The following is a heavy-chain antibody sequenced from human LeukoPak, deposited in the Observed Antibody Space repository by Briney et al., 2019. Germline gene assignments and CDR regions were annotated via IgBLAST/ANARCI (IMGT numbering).Heavy chain of an antibody. Sequence: PSETLSLTCTVSGGSIRSYYWNWIRQPPGKGRGWLGYFFYNGATNYNPSLQSRITMSVDTSKNQLSLNLSSVTAADTAVYSCARGGPGSGRYFYMDVWGRGTTVTVSS. V-gene: IGHV4-59*01. CDR1: GGSIRSYY. CDR3: ARGGPGSGRYFYMDV. CDR2: FFYNGAT. J-gene: IGHJ6*03. D-gene: IGHD1-14*01.